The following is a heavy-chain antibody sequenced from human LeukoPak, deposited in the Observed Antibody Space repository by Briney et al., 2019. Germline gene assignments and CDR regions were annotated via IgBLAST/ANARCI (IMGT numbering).Heavy chain of an antibody. CDR3: ARADSWYGDYRGYFDY. V-gene: IGHV3-21*01. J-gene: IGHJ4*02. CDR2: ISSSSSYI. Sequence: GGSLRLSCAASGFTFSSYSMNWVRQAPGKGLEWVSSISSSSSYIYYADSVKGRFTISRDSAKNSPYLQMNSLRAEDTAVYYCARADSWYGDYRGYFDYWGQGTLVTVSS. D-gene: IGHD4-17*01. CDR1: GFTFSSYS.